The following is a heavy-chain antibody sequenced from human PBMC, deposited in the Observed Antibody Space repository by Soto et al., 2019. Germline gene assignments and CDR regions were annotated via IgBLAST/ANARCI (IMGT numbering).Heavy chain of an antibody. CDR3: AKRKYYDGSALWDY. V-gene: IGHV3-23*01. D-gene: IGHD3-22*01. CDR1: GFTFNNYG. Sequence: EVQLLQSGGGLVQPGGSVRLSCVASGFTFNNYGMSWVRQAPGKGLEWVSTISSSGGSTNYADSGKGRFTISRDSSKNTLYLQMNSLRAEDTAVYYCAKRKYYDGSALWDYWGLGTLVTVSS. CDR2: ISSSGGST. J-gene: IGHJ4*02.